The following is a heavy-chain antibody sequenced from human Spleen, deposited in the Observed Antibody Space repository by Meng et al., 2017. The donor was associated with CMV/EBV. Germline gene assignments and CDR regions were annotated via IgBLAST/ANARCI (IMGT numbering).Heavy chain of an antibody. V-gene: IGHV1-8*01. CDR1: GYTFTSYD. D-gene: IGHD1-20*01. Sequence: CKDSGYTFTSYDINWVRQATGQGLEWMGWMNPNSGNTGYAQKFQGRVTMTRNTSISTAYMELSSLRSEDTAVYYCARGAVTGSHEADYWGQGTLVTVSS. J-gene: IGHJ4*02. CDR2: MNPNSGNT. CDR3: ARGAVTGSHEADY.